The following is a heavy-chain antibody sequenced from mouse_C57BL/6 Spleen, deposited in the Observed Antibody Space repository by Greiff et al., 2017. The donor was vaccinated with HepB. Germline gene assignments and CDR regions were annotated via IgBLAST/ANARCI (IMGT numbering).Heavy chain of an antibody. V-gene: IGHV2-6*03. D-gene: IGHD1-1*02. CDR2: IWSDGST. CDR1: GFSLTSYG. J-gene: IGHJ4*01. CDR3: ARHGGALLRGYYAMYY. Sequence: QVQLKESGPGLVAPSQSLSITCTVSGFSLTSYGVHWVRQPPGQGLEWLVVIWSDGSTTYNSALISSMSISKDNANSQVFFKRNILHTDDTAMYYCARHGGALLRGYYAMYYWVQGTSVTVSS.